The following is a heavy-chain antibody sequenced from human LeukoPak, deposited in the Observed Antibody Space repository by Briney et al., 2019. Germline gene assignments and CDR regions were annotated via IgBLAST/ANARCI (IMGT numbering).Heavy chain of an antibody. CDR2: IIPIFGTA. CDR3: ARDNQGYSSGWYYFDY. CDR1: GGTFSSYA. Sequence: ASVKVSCKASGGTFSSYAISWVRQAPGQGLEWMGRIIPIFGTANYAQKFQGRVTTTTDESTSTAYMELSSLRSEDTAVYYCARDNQGYSSGWYYFDYWGQGTLVTVSS. J-gene: IGHJ4*02. D-gene: IGHD6-19*01. V-gene: IGHV1-69*05.